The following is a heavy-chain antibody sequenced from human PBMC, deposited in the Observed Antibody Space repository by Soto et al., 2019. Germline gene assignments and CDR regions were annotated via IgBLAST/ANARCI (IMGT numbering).Heavy chain of an antibody. Sequence: QFQLVQSGAEVRKPGSSVKVSCTASGGTFSSYTFSWVRQAPGQGLEWMGRVIPLLNTANYAQKFQGRVTITADKSTSTAYMELTSLTSEDTAVYYCVRDENSSGWLDYYYYGMDVWGQGTTVTVSS. CDR3: VRDENSSGWLDYYYYGMDV. V-gene: IGHV1-69*08. CDR1: GGTFSSYT. D-gene: IGHD6-19*01. J-gene: IGHJ6*02. CDR2: VIPLLNTA.